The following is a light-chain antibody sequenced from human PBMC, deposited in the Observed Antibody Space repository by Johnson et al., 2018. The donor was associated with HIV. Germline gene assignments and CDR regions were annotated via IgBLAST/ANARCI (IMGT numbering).Light chain of an antibody. V-gene: IGLV1-51*02. Sequence: QSVLTQPPSVSAAPGQKVTISCSGSSYNIGNSYVSWYQQLPGTAPKLLIYENNKRPSGIPDRFSGSKSGTSATLGITGLQTGDEADYYCGTWDSSLSAYVFGTGTKVTGL. J-gene: IGLJ1*01. CDR3: GTWDSSLSAYV. CDR1: SYNIGNSY. CDR2: ENN.